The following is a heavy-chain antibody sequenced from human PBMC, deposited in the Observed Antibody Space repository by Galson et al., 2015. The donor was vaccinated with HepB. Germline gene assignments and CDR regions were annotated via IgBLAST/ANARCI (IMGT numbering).Heavy chain of an antibody. J-gene: IGHJ4*02. Sequence: TLSLTCAVYGGSISSGGYSWSWLRQPPGKGLEWIGYIYHSGSTYYSPSLKSRVTISVDRSKNQFSLRLSSAAAADTAVYYCARGARNYYFDYWGQGTLVTVSS. V-gene: IGHV4-30-2*01. CDR2: IYHSGST. CDR3: ARGARNYYFDY. CDR1: GGSISSGGYS.